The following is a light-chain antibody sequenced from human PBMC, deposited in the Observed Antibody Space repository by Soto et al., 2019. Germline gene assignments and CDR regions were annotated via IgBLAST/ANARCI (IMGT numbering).Light chain of an antibody. Sequence: QSALTQPPSASGPPGQSGTISGTGTSSDLGGYNYVSWYQQHPCKSPKLMIYEVSKRHSGVPARFSGFKSGKTASLTVSGRQVEDEADYYCSSYACSNQKRVFGTGTKMTVL. CDR1: SSDLGGYNY. CDR2: EVS. CDR3: SSYACSNQKRV. J-gene: IGLJ1*01. V-gene: IGLV2-8*01.